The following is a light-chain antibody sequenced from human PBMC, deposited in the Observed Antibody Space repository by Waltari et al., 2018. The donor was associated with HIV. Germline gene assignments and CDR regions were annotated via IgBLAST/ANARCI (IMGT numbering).Light chain of an antibody. CDR2: GAS. CDR3: QQYNNWPQVT. V-gene: IGKV3-15*01. J-gene: IGKJ4*01. Sequence: EIVMTQSPATLSVSPGERATLSCRASQSVSSNLAWYQQKPGQAPRLLTYGASTRATGIPARFSGSGSGTEFTLTISSLQSEDFAVYYCQQYNNWPQVTFGGGTKVEIK. CDR1: QSVSSN.